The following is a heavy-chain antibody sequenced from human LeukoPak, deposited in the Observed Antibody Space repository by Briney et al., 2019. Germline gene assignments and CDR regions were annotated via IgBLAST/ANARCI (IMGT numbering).Heavy chain of an antibody. Sequence: GGSLRLSCAASGFTFSSYAMSGVRQAPGKGLEWVSDISGGGGSTYYADSVKGRFTISRDNSKNTLYLQMNRHRAEDSAVYYCAKRDLAAALFRWGQGTLVTVSS. CDR1: GFTFSSYA. CDR3: AKRDLAAALFR. V-gene: IGHV3-23*01. J-gene: IGHJ4*02. CDR2: ISGGGGST. D-gene: IGHD6-13*01.